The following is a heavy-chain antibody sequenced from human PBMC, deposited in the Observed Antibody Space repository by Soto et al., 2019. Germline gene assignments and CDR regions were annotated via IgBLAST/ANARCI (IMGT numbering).Heavy chain of an antibody. Sequence: HPGGSLRLSCAASGFIFSSYSMNWVRQAPGKGLEWVSYIAIGSSPTIYYADSVKGRFTISRDNAKNSLYLQMNSLRAEDTAVYYCARSLFGVVISDYWGQGTLVTVSS. CDR3: ARSLFGVVISDY. J-gene: IGHJ4*02. CDR2: IAIGSSPTI. D-gene: IGHD3-3*01. CDR1: GFIFSSYS. V-gene: IGHV3-48*01.